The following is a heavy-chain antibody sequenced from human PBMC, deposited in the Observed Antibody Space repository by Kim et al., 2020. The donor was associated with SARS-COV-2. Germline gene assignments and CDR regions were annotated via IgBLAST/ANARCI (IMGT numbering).Heavy chain of an antibody. D-gene: IGHD3-10*01. CDR1: EFTFSTYA. CDR2: ISGSGAGT. Sequence: GGSLRLSCAASEFTFSTYAMHWVRQAPGKGLEWVSAISGSGAGTYYADSVKGRFTISRDTSKNTLYLQMNTLRAEDTAVYYCAKRSGAGSDYFIDWGQGT. V-gene: IGHV3-23*01. J-gene: IGHJ4*02. CDR3: AKRSGAGSDYFID.